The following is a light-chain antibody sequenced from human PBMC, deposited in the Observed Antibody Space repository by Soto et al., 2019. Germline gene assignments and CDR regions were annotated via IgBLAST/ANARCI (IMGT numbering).Light chain of an antibody. CDR3: QQYDASPLT. Sequence: EIVLTQSPGTLSLSPGERATLSCRASQTLSTNSLAWYQQRLGQPPRLLIYAASTRDTDIPDRFNGSGSGTDFALTISRLEPEDFALYYCQQYDASPLTFGPGTKVDVK. J-gene: IGKJ3*01. V-gene: IGKV3-20*01. CDR1: QTLSTNS. CDR2: AAS.